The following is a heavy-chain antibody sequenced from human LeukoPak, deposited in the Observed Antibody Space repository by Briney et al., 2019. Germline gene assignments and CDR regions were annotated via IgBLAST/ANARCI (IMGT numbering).Heavy chain of an antibody. V-gene: IGHV3-66*02. CDR3: ARSWDARLNFDY. D-gene: IGHD1-26*01. CDR2: INSGGST. Sequence: PGGSLRLSCAASGFIVSNNYMIWVRQAPGKGLEWVSVINSGGSTYYADSVEGRFTISRDNSKNTVNLQMNELRAEETSVYYCARSWDARLNFDYWGQGTLVTVSS. CDR1: GFIVSNNY. J-gene: IGHJ4*02.